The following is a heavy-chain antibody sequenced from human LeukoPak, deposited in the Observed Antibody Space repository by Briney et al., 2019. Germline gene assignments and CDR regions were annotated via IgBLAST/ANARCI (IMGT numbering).Heavy chain of an antibody. D-gene: IGHD3-9*01. Sequence: SETLSLTCTVSGGSISSGSYYWSWIRQPAGTGLEWIGRIYTSGSTNYNPSLKSRVTISVDTSKNQFSLKLSSVTAADTAVYYCARIPVLRYFDWLLGFDPWGQGTLVTVSS. CDR3: ARIPVLRYFDWLLGFDP. J-gene: IGHJ5*02. V-gene: IGHV4-61*02. CDR2: IYTSGST. CDR1: GGSISSGSYY.